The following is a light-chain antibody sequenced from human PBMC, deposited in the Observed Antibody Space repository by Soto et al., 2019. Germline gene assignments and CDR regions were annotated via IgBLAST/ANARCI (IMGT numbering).Light chain of an antibody. CDR1: SSDIGTFNI. CDR2: EVY. J-gene: IGLJ2*01. Sequence: QSALTQPASVSGSPGQSGTISCTGTSSDIGTFNIVSWYQQHPGKAPKLIIYEVYNRPSRVSDRFSGSMSGNTASLTISVLQAEDEADYYCSYACRGFSLFGGGTKLTVL. CDR3: CSYACRGFSL. V-gene: IGLV2-23*02.